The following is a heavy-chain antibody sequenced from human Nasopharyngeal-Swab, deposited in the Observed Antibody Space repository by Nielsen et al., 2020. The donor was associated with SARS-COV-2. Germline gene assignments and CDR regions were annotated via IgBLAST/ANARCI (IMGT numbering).Heavy chain of an antibody. J-gene: IGHJ4*02. Sequence: GKSLKISCAASGFTFSSYSVNWVRQAPGKGLEWVANIKQDGSEKYYVDSVKGRFTISRDNAKNSLYLQMNSLRAEDTAVYYCARDPGFGYYYDSSGYYDYWGQGTLVTVSS. CDR2: IKQDGSEK. D-gene: IGHD3-22*01. CDR1: GFTFSSYS. V-gene: IGHV3-7*01. CDR3: ARDPGFGYYYDSSGYYDY.